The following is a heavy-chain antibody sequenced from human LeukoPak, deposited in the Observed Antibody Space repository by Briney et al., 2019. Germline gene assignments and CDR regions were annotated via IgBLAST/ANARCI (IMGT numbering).Heavy chain of an antibody. J-gene: IGHJ4*02. CDR1: GGSISSGGYY. Sequence: SQTLSLTCTVSGGSISSGGYYWSWIRQHPGKGLEWIGYIYYSGSTYYNPSLKSRVTISVDTSKNQFSLKLSSVTAADTAGYYCARGYYDEVRGPADYWGQGTLVTVSS. CDR3: ARGYYDEVRGPADY. V-gene: IGHV4-31*03. D-gene: IGHD3-22*01. CDR2: IYYSGST.